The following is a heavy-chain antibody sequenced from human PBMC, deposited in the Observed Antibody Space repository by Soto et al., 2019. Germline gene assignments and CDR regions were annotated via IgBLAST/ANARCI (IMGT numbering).Heavy chain of an antibody. Sequence: EVQLLESGGGLVQPGGSLRLSCAASGFTFSSYAMSWVRQAPGKGLEWVSAISGSGDSTYYADSVKGRFSISRDNSKNLLYLQMNSLRAEDTAVFYCAKEKWFGELSYPDYWGQGTLVTVSS. J-gene: IGHJ4*02. CDR2: ISGSGDST. CDR3: AKEKWFGELSYPDY. V-gene: IGHV3-23*01. D-gene: IGHD3-10*01. CDR1: GFTFSSYA.